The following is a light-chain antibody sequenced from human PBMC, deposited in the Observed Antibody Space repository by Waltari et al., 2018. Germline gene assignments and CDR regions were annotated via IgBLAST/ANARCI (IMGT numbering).Light chain of an antibody. Sequence: QSALTQPPSASGSPGQSVTLSCTATNADVAIYVSWYQQHPGRAPKVLIFEVTKRPSGVPHRFSASGSGNTASLTVSGLQAEDEADYYCSTYAGNDKLVFGGGTKLTVL. J-gene: IGLJ3*02. CDR2: EVT. CDR3: STYAGNDKLV. CDR1: NADVAIY. V-gene: IGLV2-8*01.